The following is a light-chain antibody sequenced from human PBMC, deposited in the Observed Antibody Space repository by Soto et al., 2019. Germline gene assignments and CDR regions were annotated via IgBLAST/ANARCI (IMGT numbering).Light chain of an antibody. CDR1: ESIANY. Sequence: DIQMTQSPSSLSASVGDRVTITCRASESIANYLNWYQQKPGKAPNLLIYAASTLQTGVPSRFSGSGSGTDFTLTISSRQTEDVATYFCQQSYISPYTFGQGTKLDI. CDR2: AAS. J-gene: IGKJ2*01. CDR3: QQSYISPYT. V-gene: IGKV1-39*01.